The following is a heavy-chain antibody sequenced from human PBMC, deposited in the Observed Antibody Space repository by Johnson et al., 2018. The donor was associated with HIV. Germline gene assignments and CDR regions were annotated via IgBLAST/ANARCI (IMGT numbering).Heavy chain of an antibody. Sequence: VQLVESGGCVVQPGRSLRLSCAASGFTFNNYGMHWVRQAPGKGLEWVSYISSSGSTIYYADSVKGRFTISRDNAKNSLYLQMNSLRAEDTAVYYCARDAKVDYGDAFDIWGQGTKVTVSS. CDR2: ISSSGSTI. CDR1: GFTFNNYG. CDR3: ARDAKVDYGDAFDI. V-gene: IGHV3-48*03. D-gene: IGHD4-17*01. J-gene: IGHJ3*02.